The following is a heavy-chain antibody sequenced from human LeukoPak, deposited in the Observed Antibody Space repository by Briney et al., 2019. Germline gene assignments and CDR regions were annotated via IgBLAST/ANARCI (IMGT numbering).Heavy chain of an antibody. D-gene: IGHD1-7*01. CDR3: ATSAGSPGNS. Sequence: GGSLRLSCVASGFTFSSHRMSWVRQAPGKGLEWLANLNQDASASYYVDSVKGRFTISRDNAKNSLYLQMSNLRVEDTAVYYCATSAGSPGNSWGQGALITVSS. J-gene: IGHJ1*01. CDR2: LNQDASAS. CDR1: GFTFSSHR. V-gene: IGHV3-7*01.